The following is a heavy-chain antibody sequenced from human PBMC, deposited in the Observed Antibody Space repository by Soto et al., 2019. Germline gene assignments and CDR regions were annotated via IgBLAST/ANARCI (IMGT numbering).Heavy chain of an antibody. D-gene: IGHD3-3*01. J-gene: IGHJ6*02. CDR1: GFTFSSFG. Sequence: QVQVVESGGGVGQPGRSLRLSCAASGFTFSSFGMHWVRQAPGKGMEWVSLIWYDGSKKSYGDYVKGRFTISIDNSRNTVYWQMNSLRADVTAVYYCARDASYYSLWIGYYPLRNGMDVWVQGTMGTGYS. V-gene: IGHV3-33*01. CDR3: ARDASYYSLWIGYYPLRNGMDV. CDR2: IWYDGSKK.